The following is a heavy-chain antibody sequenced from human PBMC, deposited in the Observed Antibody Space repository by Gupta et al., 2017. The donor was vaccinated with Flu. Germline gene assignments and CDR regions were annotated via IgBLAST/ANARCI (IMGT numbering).Heavy chain of an antibody. J-gene: IGHJ5*02. CDR2: INHSGST. V-gene: IGHV4-34*01. CDR1: GGSFSGYY. Sequence: QVQLQQWGAGLLKPSETLSLTCAVYGGSFSGYYWSWIRQPPGKGLEWIGEINHSGSTNYNPSLKSRVTISVDTSKNQFSLKLSSVTAADTAVYYCARGGRMGYSYGFWSVRGFDPWGQGTLVTVSS. D-gene: IGHD5-18*01. CDR3: ARGGRMGYSYGFWSVRGFDP.